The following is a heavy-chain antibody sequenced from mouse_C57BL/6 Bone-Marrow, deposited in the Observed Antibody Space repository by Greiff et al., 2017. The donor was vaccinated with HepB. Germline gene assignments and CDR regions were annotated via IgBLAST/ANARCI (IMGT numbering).Heavy chain of an antibody. V-gene: IGHV1-64*01. D-gene: IGHD1-1*01. CDR3: ARGVTTPVATEWYFDV. Sequence: QVQLQQPGAELVKPGASVKLSCKASGYTFTSYWMHWVKQRPGQGLEWIGMIHPNSGSTNYNEKFKSKATLTVDKSSSTAYMQLSSLTSEDSAVYYCARGVTTPVATEWYFDVWGTGTTVTVSS. CDR2: IHPNSGST. CDR1: GYTFTSYW. J-gene: IGHJ1*03.